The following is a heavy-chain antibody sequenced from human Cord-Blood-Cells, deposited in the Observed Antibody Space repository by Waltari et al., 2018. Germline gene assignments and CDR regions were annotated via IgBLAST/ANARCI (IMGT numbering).Heavy chain of an antibody. V-gene: IGHV4-34*01. CDR2: INHSGST. CDR1: GGSFSGYY. D-gene: IGHD3-22*01. CDR3: ARRRLYDSSGYYYYYYYMDV. J-gene: IGHJ6*03. Sequence: QVQLQPWGAGLLKPSETLSLTCAVYGGSFSGYYWSWIRQPPGRGLEWIGEINHSGSTNYNPSLKSRVTISVDTSKNQFSLKPSSVTAADTAVYYCARRRLYDSSGYYYYYYYMDVWGKGTTVTVSS.